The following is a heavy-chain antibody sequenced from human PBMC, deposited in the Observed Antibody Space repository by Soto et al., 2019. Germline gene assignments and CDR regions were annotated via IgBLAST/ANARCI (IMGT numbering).Heavy chain of an antibody. CDR2: ILYDGSNQ. Sequence: QVQLVESGGGVVQPGRSLRLSCAASGFTLSNYGMHWVRQAPGKGLEWVAVILYDGSNQMYADSVKGRFTISRDTSKNRLYLQMNFLRDEDTAVYYCAGSADLADAWGQGTLVTVSS. CDR1: GFTLSNYG. CDR3: AGSADLADA. J-gene: IGHJ5*02. D-gene: IGHD1-26*01. V-gene: IGHV3-30*13.